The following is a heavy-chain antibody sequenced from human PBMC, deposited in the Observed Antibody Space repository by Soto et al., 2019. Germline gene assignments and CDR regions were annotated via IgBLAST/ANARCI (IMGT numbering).Heavy chain of an antibody. J-gene: IGHJ6*02. CDR3: ARGKGEDYGDSYYYYGMDV. CDR1: GVSISGSRYY. V-gene: IGHV4-39*01. Sequence: PSETLSLTCTVSGVSISGSRYYWGWIRQPPGRGLEWIGNIYYSGSTYYTPALKSRVTLSVDTSKNQFSLKLSSVTAADTAVYYCARGKGEDYGDSYYYYGMDVWGQGTTVTVSS. CDR2: IYYSGST. D-gene: IGHD4-17*01.